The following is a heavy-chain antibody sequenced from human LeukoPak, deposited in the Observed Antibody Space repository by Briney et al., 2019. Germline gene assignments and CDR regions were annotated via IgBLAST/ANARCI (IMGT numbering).Heavy chain of an antibody. D-gene: IGHD5-12*01. CDR1: GFTFSDYY. V-gene: IGHV3-7*01. CDR2: IKQDGSEK. J-gene: IGHJ4*02. CDR3: AREIVATIKEMTTVTFFDY. Sequence: GGSLRLSCAASGFTFSDYYMSWVRQAPGKGLEWVANIKQDGSEKYYVDSVKGRFTISRDNAKNSLYPQMSSLRAEDTAVYYCAREIVATIKEMTTVTFFDYWGQGTLVTVSS.